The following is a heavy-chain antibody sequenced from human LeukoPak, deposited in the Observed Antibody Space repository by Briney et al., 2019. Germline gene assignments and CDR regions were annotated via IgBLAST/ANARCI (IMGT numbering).Heavy chain of an antibody. CDR3: TRVEMATIGLDY. V-gene: IGHV3-73*01. CDR2: IRSKANSYAT. Sequence: GGSLRLSXAASGFTFSGSAMHWIRQASGKGLEWVGRIRSKANSYATAYAASVKGRFTIARDDSKNTAYLQMNSLKTEDTAVYYCTRVEMATIGLDYWGQGTLVTVSS. D-gene: IGHD5-24*01. CDR1: GFTFSGSA. J-gene: IGHJ4*02.